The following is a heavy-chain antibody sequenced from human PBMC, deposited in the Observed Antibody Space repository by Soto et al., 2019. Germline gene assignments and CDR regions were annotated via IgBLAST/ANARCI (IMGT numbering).Heavy chain of an antibody. Sequence: GGSLRLSCSASGFSFRAFAMHWVRQAPGKGLEYVSAITSTGASTYYADSVKGRFTISRDNSKNTVYLQMNSLRVEDTAVRYCLKAAASGSYCDPNCFGRCGLRSLVTVSS. V-gene: IGHV3-64D*08. J-gene: IGHJ5*02. CDR3: LKAAASGSYCDPNCFGR. CDR2: ITSTGAST. CDR1: GFSFRAFA. D-gene: IGHD3-10*01.